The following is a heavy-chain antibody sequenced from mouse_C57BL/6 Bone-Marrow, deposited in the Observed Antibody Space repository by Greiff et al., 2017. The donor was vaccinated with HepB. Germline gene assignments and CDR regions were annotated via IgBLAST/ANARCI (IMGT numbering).Heavy chain of an antibody. Sequence: EVKVVESGPGLAKPSQSLSLTCSVPGYSITSDYWNWIRNFPGNKLEYMGYISYSGSTYYNPSLKSRISITRDTSKNQYYVQLNSVTTEDTATYYCARLRVKRVLRSWYFDVWGTGTTVTVSS. J-gene: IGHJ1*03. D-gene: IGHD1-1*01. CDR2: ISYSGST. CDR1: GYSITSDY. V-gene: IGHV3-8*01. CDR3: ARLRVKRVLRSWYFDV.